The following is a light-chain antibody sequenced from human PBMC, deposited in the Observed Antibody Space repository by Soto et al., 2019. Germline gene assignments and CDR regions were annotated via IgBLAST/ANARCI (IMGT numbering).Light chain of an antibody. Sequence: DVQMTPSPSTLSASVVDRVTITCRASQSISSWLAWYQQTPGKAPKLLIYKASSLESGVPSRFSGSGSGTEFTLTISSLQPDDFATYYCQQYNSFPYTFGQGTKVDIK. J-gene: IGKJ2*01. V-gene: IGKV1-5*03. CDR3: QQYNSFPYT. CDR2: KAS. CDR1: QSISSW.